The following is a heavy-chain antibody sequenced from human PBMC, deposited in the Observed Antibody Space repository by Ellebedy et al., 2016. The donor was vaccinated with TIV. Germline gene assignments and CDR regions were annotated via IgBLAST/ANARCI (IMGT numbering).Heavy chain of an antibody. D-gene: IGHD6-25*01. CDR3: DGCRSGNIFEC. CDR1: GFTFSDYH. CDR2: IRNKARSYTT. J-gene: IGHJ4*02. V-gene: IGHV3-72*01. Sequence: GESLKLSCAGPGFTFSDYHMDWVRQAPGKGLEWVGRIRNKARSYTTDYAASVKGRFTVSRDDSKTSLYLQMDSLRTDDTAGYYCDGCRSGNIFECWGQGTLVAVSS.